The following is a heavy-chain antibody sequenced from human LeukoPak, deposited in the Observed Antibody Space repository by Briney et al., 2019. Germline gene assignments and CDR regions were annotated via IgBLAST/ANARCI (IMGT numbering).Heavy chain of an antibody. Sequence: GRSLRLSCAASGFTFDDYAMHWVRQAPGKGLEWVSGISWNSGSIGYADSVKGRFTISRDNAKNSLYLQMNSLRAEDTAVYYCAREEDPMTTVTRKFDYWGQGTLVTVSS. V-gene: IGHV3-9*01. D-gene: IGHD4-17*01. CDR1: GFTFDDYA. CDR2: ISWNSGSI. J-gene: IGHJ4*02. CDR3: AREEDPMTTVTRKFDY.